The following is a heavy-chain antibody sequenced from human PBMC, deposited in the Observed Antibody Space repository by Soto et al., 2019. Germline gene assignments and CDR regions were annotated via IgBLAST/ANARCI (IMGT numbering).Heavy chain of an antibody. J-gene: IGHJ4*02. CDR1: GFTFSSYA. D-gene: IGHD5-18*01. V-gene: IGHV3-23*01. CDR3: AKCGYGRETAYHFDY. CDR2: ISGSGGST. Sequence: PGGSLRLSCAASGFTFSSYAMSWVRQAPGKGLEWVSAISGSGGSTYYADSVKGRFTISRDNSKNTLYLQMNSLRAEDTAVYYCAKCGYGRETAYHFDYWGQGPRATVSS.